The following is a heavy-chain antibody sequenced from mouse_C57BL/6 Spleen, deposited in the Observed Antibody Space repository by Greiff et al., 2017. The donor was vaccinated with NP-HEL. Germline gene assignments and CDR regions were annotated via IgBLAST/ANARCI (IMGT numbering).Heavy chain of an antibody. J-gene: IGHJ4*01. D-gene: IGHD2-2*01. Sequence: QVQLQQSGAELVRPGSSVKLSCKASGYTFTSYWMHWVKQRPIQGLEWIGNIDPSDSETHYNQKFKDKATLTVDKSSSTAYMQLSSLTSEDSAVYYCARGGGYDEYYYAMDYWGQGTSVTVSS. CDR1: GYTFTSYW. CDR2: IDPSDSET. V-gene: IGHV1-52*01. CDR3: ARGGGYDEYYYAMDY.